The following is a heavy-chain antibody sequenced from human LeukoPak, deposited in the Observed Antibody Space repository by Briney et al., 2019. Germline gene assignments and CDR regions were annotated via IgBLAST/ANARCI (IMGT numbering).Heavy chain of an antibody. V-gene: IGHV3-64*04. CDR1: GFTFSDYS. CDR3: VRGRGGSYDFDY. Sequence: GGSLRLSCSASGFTFSDYSMHWVRQAPGKGLEYVSAIRSNGGGTNYADSVKGRFTISRDNFKNTVYLQMNSLRDDDTAVYFCVRGRGGSYDFDYWGQGTLVTVSS. J-gene: IGHJ4*02. CDR2: IRSNGGGT. D-gene: IGHD6-19*01.